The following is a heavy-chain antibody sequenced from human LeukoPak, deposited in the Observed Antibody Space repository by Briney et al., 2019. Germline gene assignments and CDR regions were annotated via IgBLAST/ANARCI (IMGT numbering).Heavy chain of an antibody. V-gene: IGHV4-61*02. CDR1: GGSISSGDYY. CDR2: IYTSGST. J-gene: IGHJ4*02. CDR3: ARVGGYGGLDY. Sequence: SETLSLTCTVSGGSISSGDYYWSWIRQPAGKGLEWIGRIYTSGSTNYNPSLKSRVTMSVDTSKNQFSLKLSSVIAADTAVYYCARVGGYGGLDYWGQGTLVTVSS. D-gene: IGHD4-23*01.